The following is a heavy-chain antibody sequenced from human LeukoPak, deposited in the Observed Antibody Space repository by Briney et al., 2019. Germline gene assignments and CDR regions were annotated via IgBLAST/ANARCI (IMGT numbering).Heavy chain of an antibody. D-gene: IGHD4-11*01. V-gene: IGHV1-69*05. Sequence: ASVKVSCKASGGTFSSYAISWVRQAPGQGLEWMGGIIPIFGTANYAQKFQGRVTITTDESTSTAYMELSSLRSEDTAVYYCARGGTTVITYYYYYYMDVWGKGTTVTVSS. CDR1: GGTFSSYA. CDR3: ARGGTTVITYYYYYYMDV. J-gene: IGHJ6*03. CDR2: IIPIFGTA.